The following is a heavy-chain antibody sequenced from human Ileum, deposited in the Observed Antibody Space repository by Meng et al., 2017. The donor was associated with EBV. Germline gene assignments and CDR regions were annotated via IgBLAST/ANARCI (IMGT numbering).Heavy chain of an antibody. CDR3: ARESYSDSSGYYSLDY. J-gene: IGHJ4*02. Sequence: QVQLQEAGQGLVKPSGTLSLTCPVSGGSISSSNWWSWVRQAPGKGLEWIGEIHHTESTNYNPSLKSRVTISVDKSKNQFSLKLSSVTAADTAVYYCARESYSDSSGYYSLDYWGQGSLVTVSS. CDR2: IHHTEST. V-gene: IGHV4-4*02. D-gene: IGHD3-22*01. CDR1: GGSISSSNW.